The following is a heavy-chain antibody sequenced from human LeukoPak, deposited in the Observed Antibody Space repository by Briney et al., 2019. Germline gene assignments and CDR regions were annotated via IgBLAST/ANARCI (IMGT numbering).Heavy chain of an antibody. D-gene: IGHD3-9*01. CDR1: GYSISSGYY. J-gene: IGHJ4*02. CDR3: ARGLRYFDWLSKPRYYFDY. CDR2: IYHSGST. Sequence: SETLSLTCAVSGYSISSGYYWGWSRQPPGKGVEWIGSIYHSGSTYYNPSLKSRVTISVDTSKNQFSLKLSSVTAADTAVYYCARGLRYFDWLSKPRYYFDYWGQGTLVTVSS. V-gene: IGHV4-38-2*01.